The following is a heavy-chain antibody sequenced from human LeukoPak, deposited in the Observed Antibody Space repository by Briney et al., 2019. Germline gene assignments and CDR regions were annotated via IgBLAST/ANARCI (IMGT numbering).Heavy chain of an antibody. CDR1: GGSISSGGYY. Sequence: SETLSLTCTVSGGSISSGGYYWSWIRQHPGKGLEWIGYIYYSGSTYYNPSLKSRVTISVDTSKNQFSLKLSSVTAADTAVYYCAREPEGILDYWGQGTLVTVSS. V-gene: IGHV4-31*03. J-gene: IGHJ4*02. CDR3: AREPEGILDY. CDR2: IYYSGST.